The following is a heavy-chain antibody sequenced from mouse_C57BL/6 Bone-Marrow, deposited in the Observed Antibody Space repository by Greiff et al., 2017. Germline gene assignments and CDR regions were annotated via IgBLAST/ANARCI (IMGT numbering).Heavy chain of an antibody. V-gene: IGHV8-8*01. Sequence: QVTLKESGPGILQPSQTLSLTCSFSGFSLSTFGMGVGWIRQPSGKGLEWLAHIWWDDYKYYNPALKSRLTISKDTSKNQVFLKIANVDTADTATYYCARICYDGPYYAMDYWGQGTSVTVSS. J-gene: IGHJ4*01. CDR1: GFSLSTFGMG. CDR3: ARICYDGPYYAMDY. D-gene: IGHD2-12*01. CDR2: IWWDDYK.